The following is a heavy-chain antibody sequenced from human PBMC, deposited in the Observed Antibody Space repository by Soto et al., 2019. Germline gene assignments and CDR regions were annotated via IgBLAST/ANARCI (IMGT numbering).Heavy chain of an antibody. CDR3: AALLGHCSGGTCFFRWFDP. D-gene: IGHD2-15*01. CDR2: IPYSGSP. J-gene: IGHJ5*02. CDR1: GGSISSESYF. Sequence: QLQLQESGPGLAKPSETLSLTCTVSGGSISSESYFWGWVRQPSGKGLEWVGTIPYSGSPFFNPSLKGRATLSVHTSKTQFSLRLRAVTAADSAVYFCAALLGHCSGGTCFFRWFDPWGQGSLVTVSS. V-gene: IGHV4-39*01.